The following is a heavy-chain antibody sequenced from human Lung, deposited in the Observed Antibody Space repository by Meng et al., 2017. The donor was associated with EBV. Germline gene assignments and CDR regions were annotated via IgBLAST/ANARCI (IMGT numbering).Heavy chain of an antibody. V-gene: IGHV1-3*04. Sequence: QVQLVQSGTEVKKPGATVEVSCKASGYAFTSYAMNWVRQAPGQRLEWMGWINTGNGETKYSQKFLGRVTITRDTSASTAYMELSSLRSADTAVYYCARASRVLGGFDYWGQGTLVTVSS. CDR1: GYAFTSYA. J-gene: IGHJ4*02. D-gene: IGHD3-16*01. CDR2: INTGNGET. CDR3: ARASRVLGGFDY.